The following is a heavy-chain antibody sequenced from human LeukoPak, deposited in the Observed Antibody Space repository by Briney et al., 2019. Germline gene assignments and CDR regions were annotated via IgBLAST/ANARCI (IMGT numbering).Heavy chain of an antibody. D-gene: IGHD6-19*01. Sequence: GGSLRLSCAASGFNFSSYTMTWVRQAPGKGLEWVSSIRSGTSYIYYADSVKGRFTISRDNAKNSLYLQMNSLRAEDTAVYYCAREASSGWTSQYFQHWGQGTLVTVSS. CDR2: IRSGTSYI. V-gene: IGHV3-21*01. CDR1: GFNFSSYT. CDR3: AREASSGWTSQYFQH. J-gene: IGHJ1*01.